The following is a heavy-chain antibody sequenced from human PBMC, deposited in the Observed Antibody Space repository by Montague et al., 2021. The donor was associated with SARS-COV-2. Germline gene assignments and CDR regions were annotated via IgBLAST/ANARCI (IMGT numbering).Heavy chain of an antibody. J-gene: IGHJ4*02. Sequence: SLRLSCAASGFTFTTHWMNWVRQAPGKGLEWVANINEDGSQKCYIDSVKGRSTISRDNARNSLFLQMTGLRAEDTAVYYCTALRRTDPFDYWGQGNLVTVSS. CDR2: INEDGSQK. D-gene: IGHD2-21*02. V-gene: IGHV3-7*01. CDR3: TALRRTDPFDY. CDR1: GFTFTTHW.